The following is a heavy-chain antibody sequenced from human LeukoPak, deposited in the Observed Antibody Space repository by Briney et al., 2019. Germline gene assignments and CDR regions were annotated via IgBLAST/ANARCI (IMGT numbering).Heavy chain of an antibody. CDR1: GYTFTSYY. V-gene: IGHV1-46*01. Sequence: ASVKVSCKASGYTFTSYYMHWVRQAPGQGLEWMGIINPSGNSTTYAQKFQGRVTMTRDTSTSTLYMELSSLKSEDTAVYYCASSGSYRFDYWGQGTLVTVSS. D-gene: IGHD1-26*01. CDR2: INPSGNST. CDR3: ASSGSYRFDY. J-gene: IGHJ4*02.